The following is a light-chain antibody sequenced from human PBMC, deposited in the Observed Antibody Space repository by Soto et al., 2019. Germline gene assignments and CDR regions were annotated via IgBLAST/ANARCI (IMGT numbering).Light chain of an antibody. Sequence: EIVMTQSPATLSVSPGERATLSCRASQSVSSNLVWYQQKPGQAPRLLIYDASTRATDIPARFSGGGSGTEFTLTISSLRSEDFAVYYCQQYNNWPPWTFGQGTKVEIK. CDR3: QQYNNWPPWT. CDR1: QSVSSN. V-gene: IGKV3-15*01. J-gene: IGKJ1*01. CDR2: DAS.